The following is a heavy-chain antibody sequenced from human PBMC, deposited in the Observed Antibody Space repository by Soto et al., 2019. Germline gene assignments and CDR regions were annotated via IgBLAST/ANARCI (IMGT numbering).Heavy chain of an antibody. D-gene: IGHD4-17*01. CDR3: ARGSDNDYFLDD. Sequence: SETLSLTCTVSGGSISSGDYYWSWIRQPPGKGLEWIGYIYYSGSTYYNPSLKSRVTISVDTSKNQFSLKLSSVTAADTAVYYWARGSDNDYFLDDWGQGALVTVSS. CDR2: IYYSGST. V-gene: IGHV4-30-4*01. CDR1: GGSISSGDYY. J-gene: IGHJ4*02.